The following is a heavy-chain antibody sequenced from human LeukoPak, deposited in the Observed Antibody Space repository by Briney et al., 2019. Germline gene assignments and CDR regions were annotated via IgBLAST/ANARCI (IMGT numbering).Heavy chain of an antibody. J-gene: IGHJ4*02. CDR1: GFSFSSYW. Sequence: GGSLRLSCTASGFSFSSYWMSWVRQAPGKGLEWVANIKQDEGEKYYVDSVKGRFTISRDNAKNSLYLQMNSLRAEDTAVYYCARPSGYCSRGSCFPFDCWGQGTLVTVSS. V-gene: IGHV3-7*01. CDR3: ARPSGYCSRGSCFPFDC. D-gene: IGHD2-15*01. CDR2: IKQDEGEK.